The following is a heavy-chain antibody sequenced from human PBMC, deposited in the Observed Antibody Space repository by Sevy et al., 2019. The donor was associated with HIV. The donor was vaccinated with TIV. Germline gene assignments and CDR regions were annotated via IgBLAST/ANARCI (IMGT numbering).Heavy chain of an antibody. CDR1: GFTFNNYD. V-gene: IGHV3-23*01. J-gene: IGHJ4*02. CDR2: VSGGGDTT. CDR3: AKGGSTSGYYLNYFAY. D-gene: IGHD3-22*01. Sequence: GGSLRLSCAASGFTFNNYDMTWVRQAPGKGLEWVSAVSGGGDTTYYADSVKGRFTISRDNSKNTLYLQMNSLRAEDTAVYYCAKGGSTSGYYLNYFAYSGQGTLVTVSS.